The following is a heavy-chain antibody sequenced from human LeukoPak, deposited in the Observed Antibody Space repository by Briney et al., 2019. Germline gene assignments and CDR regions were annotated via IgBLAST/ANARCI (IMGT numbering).Heavy chain of an antibody. CDR2: INRGGST. D-gene: IGHD1-26*01. J-gene: IGHJ4*02. V-gene: IGHV4-34*01. CDR3: ARHQGGSSKIDY. Sequence: SETLSLTCGFYGGSFSGYYWGWIRQRPGKGLEWIGEINRGGSTNYNPSLKSRATISVDTSKNQFSLKVNSVTAADTAVYYCARHQGGSSKIDYWGQGTLVTASS. CDR1: GGSFSGYY.